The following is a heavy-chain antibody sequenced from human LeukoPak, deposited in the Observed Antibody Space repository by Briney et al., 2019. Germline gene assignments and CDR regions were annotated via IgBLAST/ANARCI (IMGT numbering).Heavy chain of an antibody. CDR1: GYTFTSYG. V-gene: IGHV1-18*01. Sequence: ASVKVSCKASGYTFTSYGISWVRQAPGQGLEWMGWISAYNGNTNYAQKLQGRVTMTTDTSTSTAYTELRSLRSDDTAVYYCARVPGIAARPILDYWGQGTLVTVSS. CDR3: ARVPGIAARPILDY. J-gene: IGHJ4*02. CDR2: ISAYNGNT. D-gene: IGHD6-6*01.